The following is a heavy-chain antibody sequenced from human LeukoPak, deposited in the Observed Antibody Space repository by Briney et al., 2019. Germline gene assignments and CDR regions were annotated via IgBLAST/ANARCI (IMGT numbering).Heavy chain of an antibody. J-gene: IGHJ4*02. D-gene: IGHD3-22*01. CDR1: GGSFIGYY. Sequence: SETLSLTCAVSGGSFIGYYWSWIRQPPGKGLEWIGEINHSGSTNYNPSLKSRVTISVDTSKNQFSLKLSYVTAADTAVYYCARTGEISDYYDSSGYIAAFDYWGQGTLVTVSS. CDR3: ARTGEISDYYDSSGYIAAFDY. V-gene: IGHV4-34*01. CDR2: INHSGST.